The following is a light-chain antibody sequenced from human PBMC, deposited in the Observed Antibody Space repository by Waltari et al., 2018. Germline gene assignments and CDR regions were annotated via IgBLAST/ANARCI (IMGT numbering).Light chain of an antibody. V-gene: IGKV1-8*01. CDR1: QGISSY. CDR3: QQYYSNPAT. J-gene: IGKJ1*01. CDR2: AAS. Sequence: AIRITQSPSSLSASTGDRVTITCRGSQGISSYLAWYQQKPGKAPKVLIYAASTLQSGVPSRFSGSGSGTDFTLTISCLQSEDFAIYYCQQYYSNPATFGQGTKVEIK.